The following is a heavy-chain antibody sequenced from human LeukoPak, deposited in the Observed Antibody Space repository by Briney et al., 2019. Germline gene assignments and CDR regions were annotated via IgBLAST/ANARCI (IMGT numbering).Heavy chain of an antibody. V-gene: IGHV4-39*01. CDR1: GGSIRTSTYY. D-gene: IGHD6-6*01. J-gene: IGHJ4*02. CDR2: LFYVGTS. Sequence: SETLSLTCSVSGGSIRTSTYYWGWIRQPPGKGLEWIGSLFYVGTSYHNPSLKSRVTISLDTSKNQFSLNLNFVTAADTAVYYCARQNIAARATTPIDYWGQGTLVTVSS. CDR3: ARQNIAARATTPIDY.